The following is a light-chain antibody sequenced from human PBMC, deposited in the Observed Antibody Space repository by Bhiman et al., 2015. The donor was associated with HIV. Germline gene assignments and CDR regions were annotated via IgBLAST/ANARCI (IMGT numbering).Light chain of an antibody. CDR1: SSNIGADYR. J-gene: IGLJ2*01. CDR3: SAWDDSLNGVV. V-gene: IGLV1-50*01. CDR2: GNN. Sequence: QSVLTQPPSVSGAPGQRVTISCIGSSSNIGADYRVHWYQQLPGTAPKLLIFGNNERPSGVSDRFSASKAGTSASLAISGLQSEDEADYYCSAWDDSLNGVVFGGGTKVTVL.